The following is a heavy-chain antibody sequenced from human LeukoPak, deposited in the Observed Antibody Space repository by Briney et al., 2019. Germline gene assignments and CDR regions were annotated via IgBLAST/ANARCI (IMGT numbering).Heavy chain of an antibody. Sequence: SEALSLTCTVSGGSISSYYWSWIRQPPGKGLEWIGYIYYSGTTNYNPSLKSRVTISVDTSKNQFSLKLSSVTAADTAVYYCARGVFVAAPKYGNSGQGTLFTVSS. V-gene: IGHV4-59*01. CDR2: IYYSGTT. CDR3: ARGVFVAAPKYGN. J-gene: IGHJ4*02. CDR1: GGSISSYY. D-gene: IGHD6-13*01.